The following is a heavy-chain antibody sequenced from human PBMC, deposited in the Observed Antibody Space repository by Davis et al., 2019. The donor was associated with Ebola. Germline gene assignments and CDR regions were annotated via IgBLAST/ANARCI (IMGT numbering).Heavy chain of an antibody. Sequence: PGGSLRLSCKGSGYSFTSYWIGWVRQLPGKGLEWMGIIYPGDSDTRYSPSFQGQVTISADKSISTAYLQWSSLKASDTAMYYYASGYGADFDYWGQGTLVTVSS. J-gene: IGHJ4*02. D-gene: IGHD5-12*01. V-gene: IGHV5-51*01. CDR3: ASGYGADFDY. CDR1: GYSFTSYW. CDR2: IYPGDSDT.